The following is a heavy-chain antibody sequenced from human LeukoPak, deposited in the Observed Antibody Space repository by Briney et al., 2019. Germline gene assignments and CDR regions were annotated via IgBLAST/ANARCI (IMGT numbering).Heavy chain of an antibody. CDR3: AGLVTTDYYFDY. J-gene: IGHJ4*02. CDR2: IIPIFGIA. D-gene: IGHD4-11*01. Sequence: ASVKVSCMASGGTFSSYAISWVRQAPGQGLEWMGRIIPIFGIANYAQKFQGRVTITADESTSTAYMELSSLRSEDTAVYYCAGLVTTDYYFDYWGQGTLVTVSS. V-gene: IGHV1-69*13. CDR1: GGTFSSYA.